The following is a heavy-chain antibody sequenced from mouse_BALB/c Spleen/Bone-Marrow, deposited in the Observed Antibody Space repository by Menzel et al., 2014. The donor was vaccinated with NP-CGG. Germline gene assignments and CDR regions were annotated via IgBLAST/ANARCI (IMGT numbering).Heavy chain of an antibody. CDR3: ARLNYYGNLFV. CDR2: INPDSSTI. Sequence: EVMLVESGGGLVHPGGSLKLSCAASGFDFSSYWMSWVRQAPGKGLEWTGEINPDSSTINYTPSLKDKSIISRDNAKNTLYLQMSKVRSEDTALYYCARLNYYGNLFVWGAGTTVTVSS. CDR1: GFDFSSYW. J-gene: IGHJ1*01. D-gene: IGHD1-1*01. V-gene: IGHV4-1*02.